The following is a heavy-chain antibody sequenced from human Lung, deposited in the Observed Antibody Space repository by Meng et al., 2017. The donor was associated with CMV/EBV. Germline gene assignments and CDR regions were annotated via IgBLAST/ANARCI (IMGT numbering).Heavy chain of an antibody. J-gene: IGHJ4*02. D-gene: IGHD3-16*01. CDR1: TLTFRSYW. CDR3: AKDGGARGHKAY. CDR2: IKQDGSEK. Sequence: GGSLRLSCADSTLTFRSYWMSWARQAPGNGLEWVANIKQDGSEKFYADSVKGRFTISRDNAQKSLYLEMSNLRVEDTAVYYCAKDGGARGHKAYWGQGTLVTVSS. V-gene: IGHV3-7*04.